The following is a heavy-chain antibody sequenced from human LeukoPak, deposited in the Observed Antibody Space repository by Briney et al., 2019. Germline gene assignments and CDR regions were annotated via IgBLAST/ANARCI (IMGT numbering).Heavy chain of an antibody. CDR3: ARHSGPYSRSDY. CDR1: GYSFSSYW. V-gene: IGHV5-51*01. D-gene: IGHD6-6*01. Sequence: GESLKISCKGSGYSFSSYWIAWVRQMPGKGLEGGGIIYPGDSDTRYSPPFQGQVTISADKSISTASLQWSSLKASDTAMYYCARHSGPYSRSDYWGQGTLVTVSS. CDR2: IYPGDSDT. J-gene: IGHJ4*02.